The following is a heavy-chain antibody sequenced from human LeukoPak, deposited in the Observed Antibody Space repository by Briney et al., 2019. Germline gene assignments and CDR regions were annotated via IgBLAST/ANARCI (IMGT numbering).Heavy chain of an antibody. Sequence: SETLSLTCAVYGGSFSHYYWTWIRQPPGKGLEWIGEINHSGSTNYNPSLKSRVTISVDTSKNQFSLKLSSVTAADTAVYYCARIDSSGYSTWYFDLWGRGTLVTVSS. J-gene: IGHJ2*01. CDR3: ARIDSSGYSTWYFDL. CDR1: GGSFSHYY. D-gene: IGHD3-22*01. CDR2: INHSGST. V-gene: IGHV4-34*01.